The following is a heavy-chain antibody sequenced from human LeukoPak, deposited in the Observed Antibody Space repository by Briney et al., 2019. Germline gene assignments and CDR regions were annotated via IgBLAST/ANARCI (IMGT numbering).Heavy chain of an antibody. V-gene: IGHV3-43*02. Sequence: GVSLRLSCAASGFTFDDYAMHGLRRSRGKALEWFSLISGDGGSTYYADSVKGRFTISRENSKISLYLQMNSLRTGDTALYYCAKDIDASGYSSSWYPDYWGQGTLVTVSS. CDR1: GFTFDDYA. D-gene: IGHD6-13*01. CDR2: ISGDGGST. J-gene: IGHJ4*02. CDR3: AKDIDASGYSSSWYPDY.